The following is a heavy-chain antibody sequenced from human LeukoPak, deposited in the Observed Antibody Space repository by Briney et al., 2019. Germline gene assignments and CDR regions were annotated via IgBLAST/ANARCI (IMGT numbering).Heavy chain of an antibody. CDR3: ARGQRGYSYGYRVGSLCVFDY. CDR2: MNHMGST. J-gene: IGHJ4*02. CDR1: VGSFSGYY. D-gene: IGHD5-18*01. Sequence: PSETLSLTCAVYVGSFSGYYCSWIRQPPGKGRGWIGEMNHMGSTNYNPSLKSRVTISVDTSKTQCSLKLSSVPAADTAVYYCARGQRGYSYGYRVGSLCVFDYSGQGTLVTVSS. V-gene: IGHV4-34*01.